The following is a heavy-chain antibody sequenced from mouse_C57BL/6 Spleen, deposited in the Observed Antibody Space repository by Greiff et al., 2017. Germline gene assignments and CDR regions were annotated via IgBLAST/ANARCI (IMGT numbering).Heavy chain of an antibody. J-gene: IGHJ3*01. D-gene: IGHD1-1*01. CDR3: ARSNYCTLD. V-gene: IGHV1-80*01. Sequence: QVQLKQSGAELVKPGASVKISCKASGYAFSSYWMNWVQQRPGKGLEWIGQIYPGDGDTNYNGTFKGQATLTADKSSSTAYMQLSSLTSEDSAVXFGARSNYCTLDWGQGTLVTVSA. CDR2: IYPGDGDT. CDR1: GYAFSSYW.